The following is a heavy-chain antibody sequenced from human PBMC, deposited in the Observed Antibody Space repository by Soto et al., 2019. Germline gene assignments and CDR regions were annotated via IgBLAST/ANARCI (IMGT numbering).Heavy chain of an antibody. CDR3: ARGSPRMGALPTY. J-gene: IGHJ4*02. V-gene: IGHV1-2*02. CDR2: INPKSGDT. CDR1: GYTFTGYY. D-gene: IGHD1-26*01. Sequence: ASVKVSCKASGYTFTGYYIHWARQAPGQGLEWMGWINPKSGDTNYAQKFQGRVSMTRDTSITTAYMEVSRLKSDDTAVYYCARGSPRMGALPTYWGQGTLVTVSS.